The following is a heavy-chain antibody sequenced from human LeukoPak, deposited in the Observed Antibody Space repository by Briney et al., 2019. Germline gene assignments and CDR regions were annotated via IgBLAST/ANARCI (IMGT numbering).Heavy chain of an antibody. J-gene: IGHJ4*02. V-gene: IGHV1-46*01. CDR1: GYTFTGYY. D-gene: IGHD3-22*01. CDR3: ARDGGMGSSGYTQLGY. CDR2: INPSGGST. Sequence: ASVKVSCKASGYTFTGYYMHWVRQASGQGLEWMGIINPSGGSTSYAQKFQGRVTMTRDMSTSTVYMELSSLRSEDTAVYYCARDGGMGSSGYTQLGYWGQGTLVTVSS.